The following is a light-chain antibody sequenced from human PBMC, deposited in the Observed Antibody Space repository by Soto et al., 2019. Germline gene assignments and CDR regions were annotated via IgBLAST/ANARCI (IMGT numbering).Light chain of an antibody. CDR2: HAS. Sequence: DIQMTQSPSTLSASIGERVTNTCRASQTINNWLAWYQQKPGKAPNLLIYHASNLETGVPSRFSGSAFGTEFTLTISSLQPDDFATYYCQHYNSYPWTFGQGTKVDIK. V-gene: IGKV1-5*01. CDR1: QTINNW. CDR3: QHYNSYPWT. J-gene: IGKJ1*01.